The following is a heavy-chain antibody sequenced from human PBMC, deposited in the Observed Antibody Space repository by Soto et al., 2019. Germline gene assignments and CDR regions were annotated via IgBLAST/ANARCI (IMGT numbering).Heavy chain of an antibody. CDR1: SASITSDKSY. Sequence: QVQLHGSGPGLVEPSQTLSLTCTVSSASITSDKSYCWAWVRQSPEKGLEWIGHIYNGGSTYHNPSLNSRASISVDTSKNQFSLRLNSVSAADTAVYYCTKGPSGDKVDYWGQGILVTVSS. CDR3: TKGPSGDKVDY. CDR2: IYNGGST. D-gene: IGHD7-27*01. V-gene: IGHV4-30-4*01. J-gene: IGHJ4*02.